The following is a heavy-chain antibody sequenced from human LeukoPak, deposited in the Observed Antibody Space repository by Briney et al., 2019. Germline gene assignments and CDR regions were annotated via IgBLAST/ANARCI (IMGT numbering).Heavy chain of an antibody. J-gene: IGHJ6*03. V-gene: IGHV1-69*13. CDR3: ARHKVRGVISGYYMDV. CDR1: GGTFSSYA. CDR2: IIPIFGTA. D-gene: IGHD3-10*01. Sequence: SVKVSCKASGGTFSSYAISWVRQAPGQGLEWMGGIIPIFGTANYAQKFQGRVTITADESTSTAYMELSSLRSEDTAVYYCARHKVRGVISGYYMDVWGEGTTVTISS.